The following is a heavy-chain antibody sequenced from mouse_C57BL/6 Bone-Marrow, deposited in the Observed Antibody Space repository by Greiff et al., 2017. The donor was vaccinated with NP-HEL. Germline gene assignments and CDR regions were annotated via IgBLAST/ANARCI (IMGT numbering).Heavy chain of an antibody. CDR1: GFTFSNYW. CDR2: IRLKSDNYAT. D-gene: IGHD2-5*01. Sequence: EVKLEESGGGLVQPGGSMKLSCVASGFTFSNYWMNWVRQSPEKGLEWVAQIRLKSDNYATHYAESVKGRFTISRDDSKSSVYLQMNNLRAEDTGIYYCHSNSYYFDYWGQGTTLTVSS. V-gene: IGHV6-3*01. CDR3: HSNSYYFDY. J-gene: IGHJ2*01.